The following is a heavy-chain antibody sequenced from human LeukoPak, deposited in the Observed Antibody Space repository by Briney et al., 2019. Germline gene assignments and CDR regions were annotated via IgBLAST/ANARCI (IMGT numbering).Heavy chain of an antibody. Sequence: GGSLRLSCAASGFTFSIHWMNWVRQAPGKGLEWVANIKQDGSEKYYVDSVKGRFTISRDNAKNLLYLQMNSLRAEDTAVYYCARDPDMVRGVNFDYWGQGTLVTVSS. J-gene: IGHJ4*02. V-gene: IGHV3-7*03. D-gene: IGHD3-10*01. CDR3: ARDPDMVRGVNFDY. CDR1: GFTFSIHW. CDR2: IKQDGSEK.